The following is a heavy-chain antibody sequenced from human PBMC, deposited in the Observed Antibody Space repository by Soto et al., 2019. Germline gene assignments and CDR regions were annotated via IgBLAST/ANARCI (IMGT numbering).Heavy chain of an antibody. CDR2: IGRDGSAK. V-gene: IGHV3-30*03. J-gene: IGHJ2*01. CDR3: AREAAHGNWYLDL. CDR1: GFTFGAYG. D-gene: IGHD2-15*01. Sequence: QVQLVESGGAVVQPGRLLRHSCAASGFTFGAYGMHWVRQSRGKGLEWVAVIGRDGSAKVYTDSVKGRFTMSRDNSMNTLHMQMDSLREEDTAVYYCAREAAHGNWYLDLWGRGTLVTVSS.